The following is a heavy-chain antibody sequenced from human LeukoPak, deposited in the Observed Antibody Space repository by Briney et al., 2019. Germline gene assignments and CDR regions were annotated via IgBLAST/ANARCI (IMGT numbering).Heavy chain of an antibody. CDR2: ISSSGSNT. Sequence: PGGSLRLSCAASEFTYGMNWVRQAPGEGLECVSAISSSGSNTYYADSVKGRFTISRDNSKNTLYLQMNSLRAEDTAVYYCAKDGRFCSSNPCYKYFASGGQGALVTVSS. CDR3: AKDGRFCSSNPCYKYFAS. J-gene: IGHJ4*02. CDR1: EFTYG. V-gene: IGHV3-23*01. D-gene: IGHD2-2*01.